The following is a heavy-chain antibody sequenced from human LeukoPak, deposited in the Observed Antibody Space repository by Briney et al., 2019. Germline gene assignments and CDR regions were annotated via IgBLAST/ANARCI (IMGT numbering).Heavy chain of an antibody. CDR3: ARLYSSSSGLRASDY. CDR2: ISSSGSTI. CDR1: GFTFSSYE. J-gene: IGHJ4*02. V-gene: IGHV3-48*03. D-gene: IGHD6-6*01. Sequence: GGSLRLSCAASGFTFSSYEMNWVRQAPGQGLEWVSYISSSGSTIYYADSVQGRFTISRDNAKNSLYLQMNSLRAEDTAVYYCARLYSSSSGLRASDYWGQGTLVTVSS.